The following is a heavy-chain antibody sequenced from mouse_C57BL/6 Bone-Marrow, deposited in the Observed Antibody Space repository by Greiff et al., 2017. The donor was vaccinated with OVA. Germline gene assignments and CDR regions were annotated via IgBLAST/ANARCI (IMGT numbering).Heavy chain of an antibody. Sequence: QVQLQQSGAELVKPGASVTMSCKASGYTFTSYWITWVKQRPGPGLEWIGDIYPGSGSTNYNEKFKSKATLTVDTSSSTAYMQLRSLTSEDSSVYDCARSYGSSRGYFEVWGTGTTVTVSS. CDR1: GYTFTSYW. J-gene: IGHJ1*03. D-gene: IGHD1-1*01. CDR2: IYPGSGST. CDR3: ARSYGSSRGYFEV. V-gene: IGHV1-55*01.